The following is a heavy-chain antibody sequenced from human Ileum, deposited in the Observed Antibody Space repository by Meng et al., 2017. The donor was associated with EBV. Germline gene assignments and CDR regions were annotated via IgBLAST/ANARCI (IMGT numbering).Heavy chain of an antibody. CDR2: IFNSGST. CDR3: ARDYSSSWYSGGFFKY. J-gene: IGHJ1*01. CDR1: GASISSTPYY. V-gene: IGHV4-39*07. D-gene: IGHD6-13*01. Sequence: PRRQESGPGLVKPPETLSLTCTVSGASISSTPYYWGWIRQPPGKGLEWIGNIFNSGSTSYSPSLKSRVTISVDTSKNQFSLKLSSVTAADTAVYYCARDYSSSWYSGGFFKYWGQGILVTVSS.